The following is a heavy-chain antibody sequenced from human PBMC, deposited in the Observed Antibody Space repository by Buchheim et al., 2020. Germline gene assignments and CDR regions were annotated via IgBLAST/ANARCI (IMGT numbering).Heavy chain of an antibody. D-gene: IGHD6-6*01. CDR1: GGSMNPYY. Sequence: QVQLQESGPGLVKPSETLSLTCTVSGGSMNPYYWNWIRQSPGKGLEWIGYIFYSGSTDYNPSLVSRVTISVDTSNTQFFLHLTSVTAADTAVYYCARISSIATRRLDSWGQGIL. CDR3: ARISSIATRRLDS. V-gene: IGHV4-59*08. CDR2: IFYSGST. J-gene: IGHJ4*02.